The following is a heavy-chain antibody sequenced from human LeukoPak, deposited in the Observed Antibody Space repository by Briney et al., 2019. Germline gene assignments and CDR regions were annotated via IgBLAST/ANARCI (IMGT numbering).Heavy chain of an antibody. D-gene: IGHD2-21*01. CDR1: GYTFTNYY. J-gene: IGHJ4*02. V-gene: IGHV1-46*01. CDR2: INPGDYST. Sequence: GASVKVSCKASGYTFTNYYMHWVRQAPGQGLEWMGKINPGDYSTNYAQKFQGRVTMTRDTSTSTVYMELSSLRSEDTAVYYCARDGSPVIGVTWPDCWGQGTLVTVSS. CDR3: ARDGSPVIGVTWPDC.